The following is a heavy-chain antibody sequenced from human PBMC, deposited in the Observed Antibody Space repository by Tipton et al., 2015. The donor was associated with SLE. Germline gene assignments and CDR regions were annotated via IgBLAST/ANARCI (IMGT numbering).Heavy chain of an antibody. CDR2: ISSSSRYI. V-gene: IGHV3-21*03. J-gene: IGHJ5*02. Sequence: GSLRLSCAASGFILSDYSMNWVRQAPGKGLEWVSSISSSSRYIYHAESLKGRFTISRDNAKNSLYLQMNSLRVEDTAVYFCAGDDYASGITWGQGTLVTVSS. CDR1: GFILSDYS. D-gene: IGHD3-10*01. CDR3: AGDDYASGIT.